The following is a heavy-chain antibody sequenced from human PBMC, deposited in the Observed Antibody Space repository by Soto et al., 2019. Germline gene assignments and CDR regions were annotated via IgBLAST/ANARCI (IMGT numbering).Heavy chain of an antibody. D-gene: IGHD6-6*01. V-gene: IGHV1-46*01. CDR1: GYTFITYY. CDR2: INPSGGGT. J-gene: IGHJ3*02. CDR3: ARDTVVSSSLFYDAFDI. Sequence: QVQLVQSGAEVKKPGASVKVSCKTSGYTFITYYIHWVRQAPGQGLEWMGIINPSGGGTNYAQRFQGRVTMTRDTSTSTVYMELSSLISEDTAVYYCARDTVVSSSLFYDAFDIWGQGTMLTVSS.